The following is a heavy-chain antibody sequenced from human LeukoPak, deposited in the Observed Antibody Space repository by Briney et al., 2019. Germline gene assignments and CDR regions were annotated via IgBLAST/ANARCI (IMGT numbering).Heavy chain of an antibody. D-gene: IGHD6-19*01. CDR1: GGSISSYS. CDR2: IYHSGST. CDR3: ARRSGGWYYDY. V-gene: IGHV4-59*01. Sequence: SETLSLTCTVSGGSISSYSWSWIRQSPGKGLEWIGYIYHSGSTNYNPSLKSRVTISIATSKNQFSLKLSSVTAADTAVYYCARRSGGWYYDYWGQGTLVTVSS. J-gene: IGHJ4*02.